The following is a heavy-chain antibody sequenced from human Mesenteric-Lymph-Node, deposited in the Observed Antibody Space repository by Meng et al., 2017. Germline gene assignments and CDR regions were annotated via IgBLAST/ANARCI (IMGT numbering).Heavy chain of an antibody. CDR2: IYPGDSDV. D-gene: IGHD6-13*01. CDR1: GYTFTRFW. CDR3: ARSHIPGIIAAGLY. V-gene: IGHV5-51*01. Sequence: KVSCKASGYTFTRFWIAWVRQMPGKGLEWMGIIYPGDSDVRYSPSFRGRVTISADRSISTAYLQWSSLEASDTAIYYCARSHIPGIIAAGLYWGQGILVTVSS. J-gene: IGHJ4*02.